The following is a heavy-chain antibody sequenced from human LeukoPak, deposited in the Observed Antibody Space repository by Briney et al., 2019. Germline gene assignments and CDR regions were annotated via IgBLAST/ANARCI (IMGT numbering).Heavy chain of an antibody. CDR1: GGSFSGYY. Sequence: PSETLSLTCAVYGGSFSGYYWSWIRQPPGKGLEWIGEINHSGSTNYNPSLKRQVTISVDTSNNQFSLKLSSVTAADTAVYYCARAKIAGEDIVVVPAANFDYWGQGTLVTVSS. CDR2: INHSGST. D-gene: IGHD2-2*01. CDR3: ARAKIAGEDIVVVPAANFDY. J-gene: IGHJ4*02. V-gene: IGHV4-34*01.